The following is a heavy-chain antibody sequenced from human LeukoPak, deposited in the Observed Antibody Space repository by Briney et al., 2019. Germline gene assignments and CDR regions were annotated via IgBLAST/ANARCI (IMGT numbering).Heavy chain of an antibody. CDR2: IRYDGSNK. V-gene: IGHV3-30*02. D-gene: IGHD2-2*01. Sequence: GGSLRLXCAASGFTFSSYGMHWVRQAPGKGLEWVAFIRYDGSNKYYADSVKGRFTISRDNSKNTLYLQMNSLRAEDTAAYYCAKDLFGYCSSTSCYPHNWFDPWGQGTLVTVSS. CDR1: GFTFSSYG. CDR3: AKDLFGYCSSTSCYPHNWFDP. J-gene: IGHJ5*02.